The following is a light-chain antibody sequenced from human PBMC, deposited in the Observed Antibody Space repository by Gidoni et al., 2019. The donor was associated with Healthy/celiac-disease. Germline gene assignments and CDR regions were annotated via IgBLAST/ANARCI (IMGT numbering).Light chain of an antibody. Sequence: IQMTQSPSSLSASVGDRVTITCRASKSISSYLNWYQQKPGKAPKLLIYAASSLQSGVPSRFSGSGSGTDFTLTISRLQPEDFATYYCQQSYSTLYTFGQGTKLEIK. V-gene: IGKV1-39*01. CDR3: QQSYSTLYT. CDR2: AAS. CDR1: KSISSY. J-gene: IGKJ2*01.